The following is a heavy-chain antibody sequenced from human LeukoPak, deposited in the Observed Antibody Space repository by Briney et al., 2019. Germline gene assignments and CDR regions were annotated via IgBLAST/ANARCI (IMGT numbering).Heavy chain of an antibody. J-gene: IGHJ4*02. CDR2: FDPEDGET. CDR3: ATSDYDSSGYYFDY. Sequence: ASVKVSCKVSGYTLTELSMHWVRQAPGKGLEWMGGFDPEDGETIYAQKFQGRVTMTEDTSTDTAYMELSSLRSEDTAVYYCATSDYDSSGYYFDYWGRGTLVTVSS. V-gene: IGHV1-24*01. CDR1: GYTLTELS. D-gene: IGHD3-22*01.